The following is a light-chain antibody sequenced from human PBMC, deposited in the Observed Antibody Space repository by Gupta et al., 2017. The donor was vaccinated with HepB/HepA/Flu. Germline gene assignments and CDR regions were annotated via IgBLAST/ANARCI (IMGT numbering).Light chain of an antibody. J-gene: IGLJ2*01. CDR2: EVN. V-gene: IGLV2-23*02. CDR3: CSYASTTVV. Sequence: QSALTQPAYVSGSPGQSSTIFCTGTRSDVGSYNLVSWYQQHPGKAPKLMIYEVNKWTSGVSNRFSGSKSGNTASLTISGLQAEDEADYYCCSYASTTVVFGGGTKLTVL. CDR1: RSDVGSYNL.